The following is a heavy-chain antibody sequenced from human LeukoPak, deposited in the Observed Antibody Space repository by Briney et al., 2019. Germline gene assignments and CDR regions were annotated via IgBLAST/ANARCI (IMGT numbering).Heavy chain of an antibody. CDR3: AKGQYYDSSGYYYY. Sequence: GGSLRLSCAACGFTFSSYAMSWVRQAPGKGLEWVSAISGSGGSTYYADSVKGRFTISRDNSKNTLYLQMNSLRAEDTAVYYCAKGQYYDSSGYYYYWGQGTLVTVSS. D-gene: IGHD3-22*01. V-gene: IGHV3-23*01. CDR1: GFTFSSYA. CDR2: ISGSGGST. J-gene: IGHJ4*02.